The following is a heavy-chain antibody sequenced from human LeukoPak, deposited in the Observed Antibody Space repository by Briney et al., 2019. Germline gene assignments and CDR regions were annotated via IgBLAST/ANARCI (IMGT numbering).Heavy chain of an antibody. Sequence: SETLSLTCTVSGGSISSYYWSWIRQPPGKGLEWIGYIYYSGSTNYNPSLKSRVTISVDTSKNLFSLKLGSVTAADTAVYYCARGTNYDILTGYYGAPLFDYWGQGTLVTVSS. CDR3: ARGTNYDILTGYYGAPLFDY. D-gene: IGHD3-9*01. V-gene: IGHV4-59*01. J-gene: IGHJ4*02. CDR1: GGSISSYY. CDR2: IYYSGST.